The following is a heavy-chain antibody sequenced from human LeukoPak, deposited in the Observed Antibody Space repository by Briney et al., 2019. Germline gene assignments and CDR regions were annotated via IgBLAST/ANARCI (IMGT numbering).Heavy chain of an antibody. Sequence: GGSLRLSCAASGFTFSSYSMNWVRQAPGKGLEWVSSISSSSSYIYYADSVKGRFTISRDNAKNSLYLQMNSLRAEDTAVFYCARDQYDTWSRRGNFDSWGQGTLVIVSS. CDR2: ISSSSSYI. CDR3: ARDQYDTWSRRGNFDS. V-gene: IGHV3-21*04. D-gene: IGHD3-3*01. CDR1: GFTFSSYS. J-gene: IGHJ4*02.